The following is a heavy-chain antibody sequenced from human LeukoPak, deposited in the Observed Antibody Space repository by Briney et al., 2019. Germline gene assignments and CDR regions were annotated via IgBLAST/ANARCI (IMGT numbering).Heavy chain of an antibody. V-gene: IGHV3-21*05. CDR1: GFTFSSYE. J-gene: IGHJ4*02. CDR3: ARDGQTGTTVY. CDR2: ISSSSSYI. D-gene: IGHD1-7*01. Sequence: GGSLRLSCAASGFTFSSYEMNWVRQAPGKGLEWVSYISSSSSYIYYADSVKGRFTISRDNAKNSLHLQMNSLRAEDTAVYYCARDGQTGTTVYWGQGTLVTVSS.